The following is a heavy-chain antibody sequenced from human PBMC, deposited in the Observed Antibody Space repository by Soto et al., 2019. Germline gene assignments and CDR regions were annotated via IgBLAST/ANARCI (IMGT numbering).Heavy chain of an antibody. J-gene: IGHJ6*02. CDR3: ARGRPNYWYYGLDV. CDR2: KYYSGAT. Sequence: QVKLEESGPGLVKPSQTLSLTCTVSGASISSDYYWSWVRQTPGGGLEWIGYKYYSGATDSDPSLKSRVSFAVDTSKNQFYLNLTSVTVADTAVYYCARGRPNYWYYGLDVWGQGIPVTVSS. D-gene: IGHD2-15*01. V-gene: IGHV4-30-4*01. CDR1: GASISSDYY.